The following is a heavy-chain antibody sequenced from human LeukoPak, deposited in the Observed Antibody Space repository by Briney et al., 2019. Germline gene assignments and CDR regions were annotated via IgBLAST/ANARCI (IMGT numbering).Heavy chain of an antibody. D-gene: IGHD2-21*02. J-gene: IGHJ4*02. Sequence: ASVKVSCKASGGTFSSYAISWVRQATGQGLEWMGGIIPIFGTANYAQKFQGRVTITADESTSTAHMELSSLRSEDTAAYYCARVRQNCGGDCYSGAFDYWGQGTLVTVSS. V-gene: IGHV1-69*13. CDR3: ARVRQNCGGDCYSGAFDY. CDR1: GGTFSSYA. CDR2: IIPIFGTA.